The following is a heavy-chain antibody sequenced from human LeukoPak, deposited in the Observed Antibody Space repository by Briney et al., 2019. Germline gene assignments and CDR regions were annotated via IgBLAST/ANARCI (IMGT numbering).Heavy chain of an antibody. D-gene: IGHD6-19*01. Sequence: GGSLRLSCAAAGFTLSRYGMHWVRQAPGRGLEWVAVIWNDGRNKYYADSVKGRFTISRDNSKNTVYLHMNSLRAEDTAVYHCARAAWGAVAATLDVRGQGTTVTVSS. V-gene: IGHV3-33*01. CDR1: GFTLSRYG. CDR2: IWNDGRNK. CDR3: ARAAWGAVAATLDV. J-gene: IGHJ6*02.